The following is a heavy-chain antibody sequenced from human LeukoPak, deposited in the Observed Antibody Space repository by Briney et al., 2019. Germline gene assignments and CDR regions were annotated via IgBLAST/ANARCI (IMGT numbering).Heavy chain of an antibody. J-gene: IGHJ4*02. CDR3: AKVHLTYYYDSSGYGFQDY. CDR1: GFTFSSYA. V-gene: IGHV3-30*18. CDR2: ISYDGSNT. D-gene: IGHD3-22*01. Sequence: GGSLRLSCAASGFTFSSYAMHWVRQAPGKGLEWVGVISYDGSNTYYIESVKGRFTISRDNSKNTVYLQMNSLRAEDTAVYYCAKVHLTYYYDSSGYGFQDYWGQGTLVTVSS.